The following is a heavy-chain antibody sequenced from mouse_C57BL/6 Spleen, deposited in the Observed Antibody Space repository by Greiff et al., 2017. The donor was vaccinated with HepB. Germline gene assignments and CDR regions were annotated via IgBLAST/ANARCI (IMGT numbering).Heavy chain of an antibody. J-gene: IGHJ3*01. CDR2: IDPSDSYT. CDR3: AKFITTSGGWFAY. D-gene: IGHD1-1*01. CDR1: GYTFTSYW. Sequence: VQLQQPGAELVKPGASVKLSCKASGYTFTSYWMQWVKQRPGQGLEWIGEIDPSDSYTNYNQKFKGKATLTVDTSSSTAYMQLSSLTSEDSAVYYCAKFITTSGGWFAYWGQGTLVTVSA. V-gene: IGHV1-50*01.